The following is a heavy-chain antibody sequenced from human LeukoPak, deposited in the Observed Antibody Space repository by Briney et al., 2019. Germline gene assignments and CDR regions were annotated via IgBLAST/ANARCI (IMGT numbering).Heavy chain of an antibody. D-gene: IGHD1-26*01. CDR3: AKARALGIGGAHFDY. J-gene: IGHJ4*02. V-gene: IGHV3-30-3*01. Sequence: GGSLRLSCAASGFTFNDYAMYWVRQTPGKGLEWVTLISYDGYDKSYADSVRGRFTISRDNSKNTLYLQMNSLRAEDTAVYYCAKARALGIGGAHFDYGAQGPWVPVSS. CDR2: ISYDGYDK. CDR1: GFTFNDYA.